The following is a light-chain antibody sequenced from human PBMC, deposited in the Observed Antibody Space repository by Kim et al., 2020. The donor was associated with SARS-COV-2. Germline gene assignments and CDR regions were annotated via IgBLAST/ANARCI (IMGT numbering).Light chain of an antibody. J-gene: IGKJ1*01. CDR3: QQYYSYPRT. CDR1: QGISSY. V-gene: IGKV1-8*01. Sequence: AIRMTQSPSSLSASTGDRVTITCRASQGISSYLAWYQQKPGKAPKLLIYAASTLQSGVPSRFSGSGSGTDFTLTISCLQSEDFATYICQQYYSYPRTFGQGTKVDIK. CDR2: AAS.